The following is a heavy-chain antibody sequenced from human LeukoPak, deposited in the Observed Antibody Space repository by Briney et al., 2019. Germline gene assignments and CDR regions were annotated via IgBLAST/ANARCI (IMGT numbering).Heavy chain of an antibody. D-gene: IGHD5-12*01. V-gene: IGHV5-10-1*01. CDR3: VRAPDSDSGYDYFDY. Sequence: GESLKISCEASGYSFTSYWIAWVRQMPGKGLEWMGKIDPSDSYTNYSPSFQGHVTISADKSISTAYLQWSSLKASDTAMYYCVRAPDSDSGYDYFDYWGQGTLVTVSS. CDR1: GYSFTSYW. J-gene: IGHJ4*02. CDR2: IDPSDSYT.